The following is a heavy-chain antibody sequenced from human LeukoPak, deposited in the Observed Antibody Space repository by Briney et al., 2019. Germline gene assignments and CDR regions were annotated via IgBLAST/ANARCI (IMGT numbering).Heavy chain of an antibody. Sequence: SETLSLTCTVSGGSISSGSYYWSWIRQPAGKGLEWIGRIYTSGSTNYNPSLKSRVTISVDTSKNQFSQKLSSVTAADTAVYYCARSQRGNWFDPWGQGTLVTVSS. CDR1: GGSISSGSYY. J-gene: IGHJ5*02. V-gene: IGHV4-61*02. CDR3: ARSQRGNWFDP. CDR2: IYTSGST. D-gene: IGHD6-25*01.